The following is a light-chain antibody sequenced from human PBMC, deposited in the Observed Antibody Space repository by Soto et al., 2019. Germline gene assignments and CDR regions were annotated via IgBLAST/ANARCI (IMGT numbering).Light chain of an antibody. Sequence: QSALTQPAPVSGSPGQSITLSCTGTSSGVGGYNYVSWYQQYPGKVPKLMIYDVSYRPSGVSNRFSGSKSGNTASLTISGLQAEDEADYYCSSYTSSSTYVFGTGTKLTVL. CDR2: DVS. J-gene: IGLJ1*01. V-gene: IGLV2-14*01. CDR3: SSYTSSSTYV. CDR1: SSGVGGYNY.